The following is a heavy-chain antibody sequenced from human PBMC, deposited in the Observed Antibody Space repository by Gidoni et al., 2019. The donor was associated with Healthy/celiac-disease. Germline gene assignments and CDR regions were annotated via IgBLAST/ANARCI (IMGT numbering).Heavy chain of an antibody. D-gene: IGHD5-12*01. Sequence: QVQLVESGGGVVQPGRSLRLSCPASGFTFSSYGMHWVRQAPGKGLEWVAVISYDGSNKYYADSVKGRFTISRDNSKNTLYLQMNSLRAEDTAVYYCAKSGVWLRSGTYYFDYWGQGTLVTVSS. J-gene: IGHJ4*02. CDR2: ISYDGSNK. V-gene: IGHV3-30*18. CDR1: GFTFSSYG. CDR3: AKSGVWLRSGTYYFDY.